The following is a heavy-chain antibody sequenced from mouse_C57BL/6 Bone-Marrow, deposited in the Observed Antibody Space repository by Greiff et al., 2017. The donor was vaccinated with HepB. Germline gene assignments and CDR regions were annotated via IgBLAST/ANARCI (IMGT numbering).Heavy chain of an antibody. CDR3: ARKGWGDDYSAMDY. CDR2: INPSSGNT. V-gene: IGHV1-7*01. J-gene: IGHJ4*01. Sequence: VQLQEPGAELVKPGASVKLSCKASGYTFTSYWMHWVKQRPGQGLEWIGYINPSSGNTKYNQKFKDKATLTVDKSSSTAYMQLSSLTSEDSAVYYCARKGWGDDYSAMDYWGQGTSVTVAS. D-gene: IGHD2-13*01. CDR1: GYTFTSYW.